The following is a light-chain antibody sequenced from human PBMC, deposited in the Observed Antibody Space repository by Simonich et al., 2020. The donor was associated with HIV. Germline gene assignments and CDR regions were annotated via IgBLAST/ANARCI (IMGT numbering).Light chain of an antibody. Sequence: SYELTQPSSVSVSPGQTARITCSGDVLAKKYVRWFQQKPGQAPVLRIYKDSERPSGIPGRFSGSTLGTTATLTVSGAQVEDEADYYCYSEADNNLVFGGGTKLTVL. CDR3: YSEADNNLV. V-gene: IGLV3-27*01. CDR1: VLAKKY. CDR2: KDS. J-gene: IGLJ3*02.